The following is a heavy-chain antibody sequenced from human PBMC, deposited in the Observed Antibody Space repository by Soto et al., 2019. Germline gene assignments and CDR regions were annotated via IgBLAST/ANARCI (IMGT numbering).Heavy chain of an antibody. CDR2: ISAYNGDT. Sequence: QVQLLQSGAEVKKPGASVKVSCKASGYTFTNYGITWVRQAPGQALEWMGWISAYNGDTHYTQRLQGRVTMTTATSTSTVYMELRGLRSDETAVYYWARVRQLVGYFYYYMDVWGKGTTVTVSS. V-gene: IGHV1-18*01. CDR3: ARVRQLVGYFYYYMDV. J-gene: IGHJ6*03. CDR1: GYTFTNYG. D-gene: IGHD6-6*01.